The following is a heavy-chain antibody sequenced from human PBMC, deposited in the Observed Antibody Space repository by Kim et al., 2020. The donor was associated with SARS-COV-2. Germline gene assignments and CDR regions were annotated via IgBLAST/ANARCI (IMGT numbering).Heavy chain of an antibody. Sequence: ADSRECRFTTSRDTSKSTLYLQMNSLRAEGTAVYYCAKGGSSWSRECVDPWGQGTLVTVSS. J-gene: IGHJ5*02. V-gene: IGHV3-23*01. CDR3: AKGGSSWSRECVDP. D-gene: IGHD6-13*01.